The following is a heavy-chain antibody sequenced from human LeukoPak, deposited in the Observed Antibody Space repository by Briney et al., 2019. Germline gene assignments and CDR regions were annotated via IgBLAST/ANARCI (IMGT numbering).Heavy chain of an antibody. CDR2: ISGSGGTT. D-gene: IGHD6-19*01. J-gene: IGHJ4*02. CDR1: GFSFSSYT. Sequence: PGGSLRLSCAASGFSFSSYTMNWVRQAPGKGLECVSSISGSGGTTHYADSVKGRFTISRDNSKNTLYLQMNSLRAEDTAVYYCAKGGVAGRYYFDYWGQGTLVTVSS. V-gene: IGHV3-23*01. CDR3: AKGGVAGRYYFDY.